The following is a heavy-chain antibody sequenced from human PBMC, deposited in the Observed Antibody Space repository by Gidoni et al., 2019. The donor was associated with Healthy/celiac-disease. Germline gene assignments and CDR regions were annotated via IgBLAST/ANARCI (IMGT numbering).Heavy chain of an antibody. CDR2: ISYDGSNK. J-gene: IGHJ3*02. D-gene: IGHD2-15*01. CDR3: AKDSPYCSGGSCYSSAFDI. CDR1: GFTFSSYG. Sequence: QVQLVESGGGVVQPGRSLRLSCAASGFTFSSYGMHWVRQAPGKGLEWVAVISYDGSNKYYADSVKGRFTISRDNYKNTLYLQMNSLRAEDTAVYYCAKDSPYCSGGSCYSSAFDIWGQGTMVTVSS. V-gene: IGHV3-30*18.